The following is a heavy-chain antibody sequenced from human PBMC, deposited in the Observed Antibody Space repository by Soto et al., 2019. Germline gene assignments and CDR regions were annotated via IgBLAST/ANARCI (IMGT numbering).Heavy chain of an antibody. V-gene: IGHV1-18*04. CDR3: TREAGWQRMVPYD. Sequence: QVQLVQSGSEVKKPGASVNVYCKAFGYTFTSYGFSWVRQVPGQGLEWLGWITAFNGDTQYAQTMKGRLTVTTDTSTTTGHMQVMSLTPAATAVYYCTREAGWQRMVPYDWGQGTLVSVS. D-gene: IGHD6-25*01. CDR2: ITAFNGDT. CDR1: GYTFTSYG. J-gene: IGHJ4*01.